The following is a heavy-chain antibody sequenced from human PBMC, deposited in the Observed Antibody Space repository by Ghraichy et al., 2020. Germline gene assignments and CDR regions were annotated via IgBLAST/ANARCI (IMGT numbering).Heavy chain of an antibody. J-gene: IGHJ4*02. CDR1: GFTFSIYW. Sequence: GGSLRLSCAASGFTFSIYWMHWVRQAPGKGLVWVSRINSDGSSTNYADSVKGRFTISRDNARNTLYLQMNSLRAEDTAVYYCARESCGAGDCYSEYYFDYWGQGTLVTVSS. V-gene: IGHV3-74*01. CDR3: ARESCGAGDCYSEYYFDY. CDR2: INSDGSST. D-gene: IGHD2-21*02.